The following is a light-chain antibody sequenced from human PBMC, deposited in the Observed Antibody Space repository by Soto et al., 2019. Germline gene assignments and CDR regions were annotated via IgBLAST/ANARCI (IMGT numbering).Light chain of an antibody. CDR2: KAS. Sequence: DIQMTQSPSTLAASVGDRVTITCLASQSFGSGFDWYQQKPGKAPKLLVYKASSLRSGVASRFSGIGSGTEVTLTVRSLQPDDVATYFCQQFSDNSLTFGQGTTVEIK. V-gene: IGKV1-5*03. CDR3: QQFSDNSLT. CDR1: QSFGSG. J-gene: IGKJ1*01.